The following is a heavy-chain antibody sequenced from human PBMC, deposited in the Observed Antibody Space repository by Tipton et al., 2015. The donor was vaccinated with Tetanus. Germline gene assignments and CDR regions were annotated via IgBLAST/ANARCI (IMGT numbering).Heavy chain of an antibody. J-gene: IGHJ6*02. CDR2: ISSSSSTI. CDR3: ARGGGELLWFGESTTGYGMDV. Sequence: SLRLSCAASGFTFSSYSMNWVRQAPGKGLEWVSYISSSSSTIYYADSVKGRFTISRDNAKNSLYLQMNSLRDEDTAVYYCARGGGELLWFGESTTGYGMDVWGQGTTVTVSS. V-gene: IGHV3-48*02. CDR1: GFTFSSYS. D-gene: IGHD3-10*01.